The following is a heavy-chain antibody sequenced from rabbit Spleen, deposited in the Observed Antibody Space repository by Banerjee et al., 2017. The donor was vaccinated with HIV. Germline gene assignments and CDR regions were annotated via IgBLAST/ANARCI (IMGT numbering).Heavy chain of an antibody. Sequence: QSLEESGGDLVKPEGSLTLTCTASGFSFSSAYDMCWVRQAPGKGLEWIGCIDGSSGSTWYASWAKGRFTISKTSSTTVTLQMTSLTVADTATYFCVRGASSSGYYNLWGPGTLVTVS. CDR2: IDGSSGST. J-gene: IGHJ4*01. D-gene: IGHD1-1*01. V-gene: IGHV1S40*01. CDR1: GFSFSSAYD. CDR3: VRGASSSGYYNL.